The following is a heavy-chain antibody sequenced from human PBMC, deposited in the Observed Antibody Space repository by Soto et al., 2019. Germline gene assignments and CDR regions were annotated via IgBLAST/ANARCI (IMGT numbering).Heavy chain of an antibody. V-gene: IGHV3-9*01. J-gene: IGHJ6*02. CDR1: GFTFDGYA. D-gene: IGHD3-16*01. CDR2: INWNSRDI. Sequence: EVQLVESGGGLVQPGRSLRLSCAASGFTFDGYAMHWVRQVPGKGLEWVSGINWNSRDIAYADSVKGRFTMSRDNDKNSLYLQMNSLRTEDTALYYCAKDRGMGTNYFYHGLDVWGQGTTVTVSS. CDR3: AKDRGMGTNYFYHGLDV.